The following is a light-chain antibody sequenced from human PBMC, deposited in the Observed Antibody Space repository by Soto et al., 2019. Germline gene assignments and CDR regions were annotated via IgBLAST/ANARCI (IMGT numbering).Light chain of an antibody. Sequence: EILLTQSPATLSLSPGERATLSCRAGQSISNYLASYQQKPGQAPRLLIYDASNRATDIPARFSGSGSGTDFTLTISSLEPDDFAVYYCQHGGAFGPGTKVEIK. CDR1: QSISNY. V-gene: IGKV3-11*01. CDR2: DAS. CDR3: QHGGA. J-gene: IGKJ3*01.